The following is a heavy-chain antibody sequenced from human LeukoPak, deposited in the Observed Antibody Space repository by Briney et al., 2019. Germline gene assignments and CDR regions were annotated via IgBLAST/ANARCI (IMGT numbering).Heavy chain of an antibody. D-gene: IGHD5/OR15-5a*01. Sequence: GRSLRLSCAASGFTFNSYGMHGVRQAPGKGLEWVAVISYDGSNKYYADSVKGRFTISRDNSKNTLYLQMNSLRAEDTAVYYCAKSAVYALLAKSWGQGTLVTVSS. J-gene: IGHJ4*02. CDR2: ISYDGSNK. CDR3: AKSAVYALLAKS. V-gene: IGHV3-30*18. CDR1: GFTFNSYG.